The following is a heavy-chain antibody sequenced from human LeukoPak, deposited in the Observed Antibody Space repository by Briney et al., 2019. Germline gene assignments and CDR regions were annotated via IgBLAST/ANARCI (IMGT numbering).Heavy chain of an antibody. D-gene: IGHD6-19*01. CDR2: IDWGDDK. Sequence: SGPALVKPTHTHTLTCTFSGLSLNTTEMCVSWIRQLPGKALEWLALIDWGDDKYYTTSLKTRLTISKDTSKNQVVLTMTNMDPVDTATFYCARMMVSSGSAFDYWGQGTLVTVSS. CDR3: ARMMVSSGSAFDY. J-gene: IGHJ4*02. CDR1: GLSLNTTEMC. V-gene: IGHV2-70*01.